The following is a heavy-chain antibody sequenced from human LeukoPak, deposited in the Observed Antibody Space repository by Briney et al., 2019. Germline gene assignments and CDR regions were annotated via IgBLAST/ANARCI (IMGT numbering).Heavy chain of an antibody. CDR1: GGSISSSSYY. J-gene: IGHJ3*02. CDR3: ARGVVVLPGVYAFDI. Sequence: SETLSLTCTVSGGSISSSSYYWGWIRQPPGKGLEWIGSIYYSGSTYYNPSLKSRVTISVDTSKNQFSLKLSSVTAADTAVYYCARGVVVLPGVYAFDIWGQGTMVTVSS. V-gene: IGHV4-39*07. CDR2: IYYSGST. D-gene: IGHD2-15*01.